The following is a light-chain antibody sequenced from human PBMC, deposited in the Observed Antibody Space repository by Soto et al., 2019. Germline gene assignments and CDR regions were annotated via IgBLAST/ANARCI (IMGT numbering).Light chain of an antibody. J-gene: IGKJ1*01. Sequence: IVVTQSPATLSLSTGERANLSCRASQFIDSYLAWYQQKPGQAPRLLIYGASTRATGIPARFSGSGSGTEFTLTISSLQSEDFAVYYCQHYNNWPAWTFGQGTKVDI. CDR1: QFIDSY. V-gene: IGKV3D-15*01. CDR2: GAS. CDR3: QHYNNWPAWT.